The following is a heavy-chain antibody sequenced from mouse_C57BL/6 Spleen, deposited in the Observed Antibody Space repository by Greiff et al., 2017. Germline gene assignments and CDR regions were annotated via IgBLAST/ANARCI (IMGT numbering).Heavy chain of an antibody. CDR3: SRGVYDGYNYFGD. D-gene: IGHD2-3*01. Sequence: QVQLQQSGAELVKPGASVKISCKASGYAFSSYWMNWVKQRPGKGLEWIGQIYPGDGDTKYNGKFKGKATLTAAKSSSTAYIQLSSRTSEDSAVYFCSRGVYDGYNYFGDRGKGTTLTFAS. CDR2: IYPGDGDT. CDR1: GYAFSSYW. V-gene: IGHV1-80*01. J-gene: IGHJ2*01.